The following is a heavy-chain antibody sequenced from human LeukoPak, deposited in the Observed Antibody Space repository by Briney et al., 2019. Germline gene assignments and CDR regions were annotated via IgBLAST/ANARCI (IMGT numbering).Heavy chain of an antibody. CDR2: IRGSGGGT. CDR3: AKAGIGVVGYFDY. V-gene: IGHV3-23*01. D-gene: IGHD6-19*01. J-gene: IGHJ4*02. Sequence: GGSLRLSCAASGFTFGSYNMNWVRQAPGKGLEWVSAIRGSGGGTYYADSVKGRFTISRDNSKNTLYLQMNSLRDEDTALYYCAKAGIGVVGYFDYWGQGTLVTVSS. CDR1: GFTFGSYN.